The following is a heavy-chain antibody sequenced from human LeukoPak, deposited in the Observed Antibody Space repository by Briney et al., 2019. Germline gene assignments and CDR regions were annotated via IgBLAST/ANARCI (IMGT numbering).Heavy chain of an antibody. V-gene: IGHV4-59*11. CDR3: ARVAGRAEYYYDSSGYHDAFDI. D-gene: IGHD3-22*01. Sequence: SETLSLTCTVSGGSISSHYWSWIRQPPGKGLEWIGYIYYSGSTNYNPSLKSRVTISVDTSKNQFSLKLSSVTAADTAVYYCARVAGRAEYYYDSSGYHDAFDIWGQGTMVTVSS. CDR2: IYYSGST. CDR1: GGSISSHY. J-gene: IGHJ3*02.